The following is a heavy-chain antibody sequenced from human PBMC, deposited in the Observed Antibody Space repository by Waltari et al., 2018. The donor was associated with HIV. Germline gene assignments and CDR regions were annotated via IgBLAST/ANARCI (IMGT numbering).Heavy chain of an antibody. CDR2: ISSSSSYI. Sequence: EVQLVESGGGLVKPGGSLRLSCADSGLSLSSSSMNWVRPAPGKGLEWVSSISSSSSYIYYADSVKGRFTISRDNAKNSLYLQMNSLRVEDTAVYYCANSGGIGPYGMDVWGQGTTVTVSS. CDR1: GLSLSSSS. J-gene: IGHJ6*02. CDR3: ANSGGIGPYGMDV. V-gene: IGHV3-21*01. D-gene: IGHD6-13*01.